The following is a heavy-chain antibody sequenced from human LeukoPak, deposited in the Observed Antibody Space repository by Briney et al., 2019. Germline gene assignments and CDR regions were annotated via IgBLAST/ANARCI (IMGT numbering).Heavy chain of an antibody. J-gene: IGHJ4*02. Sequence: PSETLSLTCTVSGGSISSYYWSWIRQPPGKGLEWIGYIYYSGSTNYNPSLKSRVTISVDTSKNQFSLKLSSVTAADTAVYYCARVVGRYCSSTSCYIDYWGQGTLVTVSS. CDR1: GGSISSYY. CDR3: ARVVGRYCSSTSCYIDY. V-gene: IGHV4-59*01. D-gene: IGHD2-2*02. CDR2: IYYSGST.